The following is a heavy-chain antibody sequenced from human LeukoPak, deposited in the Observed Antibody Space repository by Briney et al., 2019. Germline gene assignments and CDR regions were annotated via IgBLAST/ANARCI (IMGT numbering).Heavy chain of an antibody. CDR2: IFFSGIA. CDR1: GGSISSYY. J-gene: IGHJ6*03. D-gene: IGHD6-13*01. CDR3: ARPGYSSLFGYYYYMDV. V-gene: IGHV4-59*04. Sequence: SETLSLTCTVSGGSISSYYWGWIRQPPGKGLEWIGNIFFSGIAYHNPSLKSRVTISVDTSKNQFSLKLSSVTAADTAVYYCARPGYSSLFGYYYYMDVWGKGTTVTVSS.